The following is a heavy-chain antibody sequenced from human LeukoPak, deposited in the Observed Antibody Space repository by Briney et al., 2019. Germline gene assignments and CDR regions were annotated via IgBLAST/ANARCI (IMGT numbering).Heavy chain of an antibody. D-gene: IGHD4-17*01. V-gene: IGHV3-30*14. CDR2: ISYDGSNK. J-gene: IGHJ4*02. CDR1: EFTFSSYA. Sequence: PGRSLRLSCAASEFTFSSYAMHWVRQAPGKGLEWVAVISYDGSNKYYADSVKGRFTISRDNSKNTLYLQMNSLRAEDTAVYYCARVPLTTVTGVDYWGQGTLVTVSS. CDR3: ARVPLTTVTGVDY.